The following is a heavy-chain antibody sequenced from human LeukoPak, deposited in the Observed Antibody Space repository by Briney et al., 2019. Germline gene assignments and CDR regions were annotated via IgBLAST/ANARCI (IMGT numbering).Heavy chain of an antibody. V-gene: IGHV1-69*05. Sequence: SVKVSCKASGGTFSSYAISWVRQAPGQGLEWMGGIIPIFGTANYAQQFQGRATITTNKPTHTAYLERARLRSETTPGTSWASVRRYSYVFFGYFAYWGQGTLVTVSP. CDR2: IIPIFGTA. CDR3: ASVRRYSYVFFGYFAY. CDR1: GGTFSSYA. D-gene: IGHD5-18*01. J-gene: IGHJ4*02.